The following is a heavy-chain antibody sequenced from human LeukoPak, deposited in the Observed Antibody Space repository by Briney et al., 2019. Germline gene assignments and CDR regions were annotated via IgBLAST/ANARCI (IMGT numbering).Heavy chain of an antibody. CDR3: ARHTRPRYSGYENAFDT. CDR2: LYDSGST. V-gene: IGHV4-39*01. J-gene: IGHJ3*02. CDR1: GGSISSSSYY. Sequence: PSETLSLTCTVSGGSISSSSYYWDWIRQPPGKGLEWIGNLYDSGSTHYNPSLRSRVTISADTSKNQFSLKLSSVTAADTAVYYCARHTRPRYSGYENAFDTWGQGTMITVSP. D-gene: IGHD5-12*01.